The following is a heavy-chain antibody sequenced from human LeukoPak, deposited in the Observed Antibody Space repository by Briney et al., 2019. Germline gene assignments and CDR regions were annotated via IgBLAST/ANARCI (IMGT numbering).Heavy chain of an antibody. CDR2: IYYSGST. D-gene: IGHD1-1*01. V-gene: IGHV4-39*01. Sequence: PSETLSLTCTVSGGSISSSSYYWGWIRQPPGKGLEWIGSIYYSGSTYYNPSLKSRVTISVDTSKNQFSLKLSSVTAADTAVYYCARHQRNWPFDYWGLGTLVTVSS. J-gene: IGHJ4*02. CDR1: GGSISSSSYY. CDR3: ARHQRNWPFDY.